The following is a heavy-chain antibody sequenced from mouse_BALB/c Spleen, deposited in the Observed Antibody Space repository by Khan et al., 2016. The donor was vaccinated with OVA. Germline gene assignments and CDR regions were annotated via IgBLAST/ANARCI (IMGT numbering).Heavy chain of an antibody. Sequence: VQLQQSGAELAKPGASVKMSCKASGYTFTTYWMHWIKQRPGQGLEWIGYINPSTSYTEYSHKFKDQATFTADTSSSTAYMQLNSLTSEDTAIYYCTRREVYGTMAYWGQGTLVTVST. CDR3: TRREVYGTMAY. J-gene: IGHJ3*01. V-gene: IGHV1-4*02. CDR1: GYTFTTYW. D-gene: IGHD2-1*01. CDR2: INPSTSYT.